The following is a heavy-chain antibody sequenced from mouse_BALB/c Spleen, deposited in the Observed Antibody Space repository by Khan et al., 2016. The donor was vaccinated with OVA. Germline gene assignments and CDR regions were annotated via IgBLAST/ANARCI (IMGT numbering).Heavy chain of an antibody. CDR2: ISSGGIYT. Sequence: EVELVESGGDLVKPGGSLKLSCAASGFTFSNYAMSWVRQTPEKRLEWVATISSGGIYTYSPDSVKGRFTISRDNAKNTLYLQMSSLRSEDTAMYYCSRIYYGYGVSVMDYWGQGTSVTVSS. CDR3: SRIYYGYGVSVMDY. J-gene: IGHJ4*01. V-gene: IGHV5-9-1*01. CDR1: GFTFSNYA. D-gene: IGHD2-2*01.